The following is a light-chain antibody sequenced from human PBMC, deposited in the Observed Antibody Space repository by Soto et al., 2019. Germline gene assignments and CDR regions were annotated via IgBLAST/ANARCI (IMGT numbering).Light chain of an antibody. V-gene: IGKV1-5*03. Sequence: DIQMTQSPSTLSASVGDRVTITCRASQSISSWLAWYQQKPGTAPKLLIYKASTLQSGVPSRFSGSGSGTEFPLTISSLQPDDSATYYCQQYNDNWTFGQGTKVEIK. CDR1: QSISSW. CDR3: QQYNDNWT. J-gene: IGKJ1*01. CDR2: KAS.